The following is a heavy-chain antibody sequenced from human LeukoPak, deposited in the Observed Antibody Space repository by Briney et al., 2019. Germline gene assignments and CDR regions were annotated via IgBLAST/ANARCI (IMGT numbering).Heavy chain of an antibody. V-gene: IGHV3-48*04. J-gene: IGHJ4*02. CDR1: GFTFNTYG. CDR3: ARDSSYYGSGSFSD. CDR2: ISSSGSTI. D-gene: IGHD3-10*01. Sequence: GGSLRLSCAASGFTFNTYGMHWVRQAPGKGLEWVSYISSSGSTIYYADSVKGRFTISRDNAKNSLYLQMDSLRAEDTAVYYCARDSSYYGSGSFSDWGQGTLVTVSS.